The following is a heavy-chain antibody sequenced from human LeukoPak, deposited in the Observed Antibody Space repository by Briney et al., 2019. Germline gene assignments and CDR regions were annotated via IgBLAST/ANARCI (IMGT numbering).Heavy chain of an antibody. J-gene: IGHJ5*02. CDR3: ARLGTGYDSSGYSIGWFDP. CDR1: GGSISISTYY. D-gene: IGHD3-22*01. V-gene: IGHV4-39*01. Sequence: PSETLSLTCTVSGGSISISTYYWGWIRQPPGKGLEWIGNIYYSGSTYYNPSLKSRVTISVDTSKNQFSLRLSSVTAADTAVYYCARLGTGYDSSGYSIGWFDPWGQGTLVTVPS. CDR2: IYYSGST.